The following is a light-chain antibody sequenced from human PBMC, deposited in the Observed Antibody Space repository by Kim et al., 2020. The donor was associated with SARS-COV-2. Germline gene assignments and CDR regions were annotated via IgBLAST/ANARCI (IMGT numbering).Light chain of an antibody. CDR2: DAS. CDR1: QGISSA. CDR3: QQFNSYPVMYT. V-gene: IGKV1-13*02. J-gene: IGKJ2*01. Sequence: AIQLTQSPYSLSASVGDRVTITCRASQGISSALAWYQQKPGKAPKLLIYDASSLESGVPSRFSGSGSGTDFTLTISSLQPEDFATYYCQQFNSYPVMYTFGQGTKLEI.